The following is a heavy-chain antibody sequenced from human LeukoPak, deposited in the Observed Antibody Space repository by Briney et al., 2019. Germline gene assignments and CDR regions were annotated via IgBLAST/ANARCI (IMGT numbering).Heavy chain of an antibody. D-gene: IGHD3-16*01. CDR3: AREWGNSVLPLDY. V-gene: IGHV3-21*06. CDR2: ISSSGRDT. J-gene: IGHJ4*02. CDR1: GFTFNTYS. Sequence: GGSLRLSCAASGFTFNTYSMNWVRQAPGQGLEWVSSISSSGRDTRYADSVRGRFTISRDNAKNTLDLQMNSLRVEDTAVYYCAREWGNSVLPLDYWGQGTLVTVSP.